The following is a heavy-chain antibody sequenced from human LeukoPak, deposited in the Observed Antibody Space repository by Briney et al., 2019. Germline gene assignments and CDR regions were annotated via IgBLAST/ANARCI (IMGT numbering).Heavy chain of an antibody. CDR3: ARDWAMGGSVNFDY. V-gene: IGHV1-2*02. J-gene: IGHJ4*02. Sequence: ASVKVSCKASGYAFTGYYMHWVRQAPGQGLEWMGWINPDSGGTNYAQKLQGRVTMTTDTSTSTAYMELRSLRSDDTAVYYCARDWAMGGSVNFDYWGQGTLVTVSS. CDR1: GYAFTGYY. D-gene: IGHD3-10*01. CDR2: INPDSGGT.